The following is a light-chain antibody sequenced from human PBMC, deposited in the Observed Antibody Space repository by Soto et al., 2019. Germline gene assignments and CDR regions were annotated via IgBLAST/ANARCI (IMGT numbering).Light chain of an antibody. CDR1: SSDVGAYNY. CDR3: CSDAASLRV. J-gene: IGLJ3*02. CDR2: DVN. V-gene: IGLV2-11*01. Sequence: QSALTQPRSVSGSPGQSVSISCTGTSSDVGAYNYVSWYQQYPGKAPTLIIYDVNRRPSGVPDRFSGSKSGNTASLTISGLQAEDEADYYCCSDAASLRVFGGGTKVTVL.